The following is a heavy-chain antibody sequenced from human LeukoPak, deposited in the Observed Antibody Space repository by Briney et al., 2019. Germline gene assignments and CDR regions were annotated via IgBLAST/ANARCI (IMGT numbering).Heavy chain of an antibody. D-gene: IGHD1-26*01. V-gene: IGHV1-69*06. CDR1: GGTFNNYT. J-gene: IGHJ6*03. Sequence: SVKVSCKASGGTFNNYTIIWVRQAPGQGLEWMGGIIPIFGTANYAQKFQGKVTITADKSTSTAYMEVSSLKASDTAMYYCARQTSGSYYRGSYYYYMDVWGKGTTVTISS. CDR2: IIPIFGTA. CDR3: ARQTSGSYYRGSYYYYMDV.